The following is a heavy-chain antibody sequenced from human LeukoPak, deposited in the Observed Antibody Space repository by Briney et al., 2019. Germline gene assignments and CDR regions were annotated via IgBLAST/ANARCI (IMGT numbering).Heavy chain of an antibody. CDR2: ISYDGSNK. D-gene: IGHD1/OR15-1a*01. Sequence: PGGSLRLSCAASGFTVGSNYMSWVRQAPGKGLEWVAVISYDGSNKYYADSVKGRFTISRDNSKNTLYLQMNSLRAEDTAVYYCAKGRTGTRRDNFDYWGQGTLVTVSS. J-gene: IGHJ4*02. CDR3: AKGRTGTRRDNFDY. CDR1: GFTVGSNY. V-gene: IGHV3-30*18.